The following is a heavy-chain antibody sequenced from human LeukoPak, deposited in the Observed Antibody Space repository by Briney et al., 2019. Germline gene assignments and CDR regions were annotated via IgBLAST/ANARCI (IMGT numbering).Heavy chain of an antibody. CDR1: GGSISSSSYY. Sequence: SETLSLTCTVSGGSISSSSYYWGWIRQPPGKGLEWIGEINHSGSTNYNPSLKSRVTISVDTSKNQFSLKLSSVTAADTAVYYCARGIRYYQHWGQGTLVTVSS. V-gene: IGHV4-39*07. CDR3: ARGIRYYQH. CDR2: INHSGST. J-gene: IGHJ1*01.